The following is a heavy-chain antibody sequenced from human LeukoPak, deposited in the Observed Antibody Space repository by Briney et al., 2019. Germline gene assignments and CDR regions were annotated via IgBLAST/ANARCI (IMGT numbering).Heavy chain of an antibody. J-gene: IGHJ4*02. V-gene: IGHV3-53*01. CDR1: GFTVSSNS. D-gene: IGHD3-22*01. CDR2: IYSDNT. CDR3: ARLKRNGYYDSSGYYYFDY. Sequence: TGGSLRLSCTVSGFTVSSNSMSWVRQAPGKGLEWVSFIYSDNTHCSDSVKGRFTISRDNSKNTLYLQMNSLRAEDTAVYYCARLKRNGYYDSSGYYYFDYWGQGTLVTVSS.